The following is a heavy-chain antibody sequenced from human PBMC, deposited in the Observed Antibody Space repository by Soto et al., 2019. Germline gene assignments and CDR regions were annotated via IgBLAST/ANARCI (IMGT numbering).Heavy chain of an antibody. D-gene: IGHD2-15*01. CDR2: IIPIFGTA. CDR1: GGTFSSYA. J-gene: IGHJ5*02. Sequence: SVKVSCKASGGTFSSYAISWFRQAPGQRLEWMGVIIPIFGTANYSQKFQGRGTITAYETTSTAYMELSTLRSEDTAAYYFARTGALPPSSGRSCYRTRYSPFGPWGRGTLVTVCS. CDR3: ARTGALPPSSGRSCYRTRYSPFGP. V-gene: IGHV1-69*13.